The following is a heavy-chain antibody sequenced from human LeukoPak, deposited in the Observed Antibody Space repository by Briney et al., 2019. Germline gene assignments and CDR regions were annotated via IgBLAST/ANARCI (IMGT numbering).Heavy chain of an antibody. J-gene: IGHJ4*02. V-gene: IGHV5-51*01. CDR2: IYPGDSDT. CDR3: ARHYYDYVWGSYGIDY. Sequence: GESLKISCKGSGYTFTSYWIGWVRQMPGKGLEWMGIIYPGDSDTRYSPSFQGQVTISADKSISTAYLQWSSLKASDTAMYYCARHYYDYVWGSYGIDYWGQGTLVTVSS. CDR1: GYTFTSYW. D-gene: IGHD3-16*01.